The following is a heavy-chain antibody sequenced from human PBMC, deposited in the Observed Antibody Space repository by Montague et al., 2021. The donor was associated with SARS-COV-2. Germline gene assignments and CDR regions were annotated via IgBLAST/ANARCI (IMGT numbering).Heavy chain of an antibody. V-gene: IGHV3-9*01. D-gene: IGHD6-19*01. Sequence: SLRLSCAASGFPFDDYAMHWVRQAPGKGLEWVSGISWNSGSIGYADSVKGRFTISRDNAKNSLYLQMDSLRAEDTALYYCAKDMGGAVAVPPHYYYYGMDVWGQGTTVTVSS. J-gene: IGHJ6*02. CDR2: ISWNSGSI. CDR3: AKDMGGAVAVPPHYYYYGMDV. CDR1: GFPFDDYA.